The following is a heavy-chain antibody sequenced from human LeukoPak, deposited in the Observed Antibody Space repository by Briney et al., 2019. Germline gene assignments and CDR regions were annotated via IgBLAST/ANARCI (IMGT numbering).Heavy chain of an antibody. D-gene: IGHD3-22*01. CDR1: GITLSNYG. CDR3: AKRGVVIRVILVGFHKEAYYFDS. V-gene: IGHV3-23*01. J-gene: IGHJ4*02. CDR2: ISGSGGGT. Sequence: PGGSLRLSCEVSGITLSNYGMSGVRQAPGKGREWVAGISGSGGGTNYADSVKGRFTISRDNSKNTLYLQMNSLRAEDTAVYFCAKRGVVIRVILVGFHKEAYYFDSWGQGALVTVSS.